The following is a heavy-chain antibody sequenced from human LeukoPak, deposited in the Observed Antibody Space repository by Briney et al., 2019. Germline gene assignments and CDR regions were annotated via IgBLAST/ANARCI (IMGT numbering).Heavy chain of an antibody. V-gene: IGHV3-23*01. J-gene: IGHJ4*02. CDR2: LSGDGSDT. D-gene: IGHD2-21*02. CDR3: TKGGHGDY. CDR1: GFPFSTFP. Sequence: GGSLRLSCQASGFPFSTFPMSWVRQAPGKGLEWVSTLSGDGSDTYYADSVKARFTISRDTSKNTLFLQMNSLRADDTAIYYCTKGGHGDYWGQGTMVTVSS.